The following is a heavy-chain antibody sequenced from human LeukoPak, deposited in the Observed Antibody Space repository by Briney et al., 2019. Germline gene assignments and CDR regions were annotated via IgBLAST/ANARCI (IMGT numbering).Heavy chain of an antibody. J-gene: IGHJ3*02. CDR3: AKDGYGSGPNGAFDI. D-gene: IGHD3-10*01. CDR2: ISYDGSNK. CDR1: GFTFSSYA. Sequence: PGRSLRLSCAASGFTFSSYAMHWVRQAPGKGLEWVAVISYDGSNKYYADSVKGRFTISRDNSKNTLYLQMNSLRAEDTAVYYCAKDGYGSGPNGAFDIWGQGTMVTVSS. V-gene: IGHV3-30*04.